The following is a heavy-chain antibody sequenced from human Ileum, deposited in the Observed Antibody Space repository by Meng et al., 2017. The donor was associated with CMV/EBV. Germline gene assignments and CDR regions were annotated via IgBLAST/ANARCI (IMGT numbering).Heavy chain of an antibody. J-gene: IGHJ6*02. D-gene: IGHD6-19*01. CDR3: ARLGVWSSGWMGSDV. V-gene: IGHV3-21*01. CDR2: ISSSSSYI. Sequence: GESLKISCAASGFSFSSYTMKWVRQAPGKGLELVSSISSSSSYIYYADSVKGRFTVSTDNARNSVDLEMDSLTAEDTAINYCARLGVWSSGWMGSDVWGQGTTVTVSS. CDR1: GFSFSSYT.